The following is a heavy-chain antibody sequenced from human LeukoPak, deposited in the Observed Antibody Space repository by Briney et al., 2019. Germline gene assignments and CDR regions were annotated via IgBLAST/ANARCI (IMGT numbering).Heavy chain of an antibody. V-gene: IGHV3-23*01. CDR3: AKDIPDSSGWTQYRDY. J-gene: IGHJ4*02. Sequence: SGGSLRLSCAASGFTFSTYSMNWVRQAPGKGLEWVSIINEGASSTGYADSVKGRFTISRDNSKNTLYLQMNSLRAEDTAVYYCAKDIPDSSGWTQYRDYWGQGTLVTVSS. CDR2: INEGASST. CDR1: GFTFSTYS. D-gene: IGHD6-19*01.